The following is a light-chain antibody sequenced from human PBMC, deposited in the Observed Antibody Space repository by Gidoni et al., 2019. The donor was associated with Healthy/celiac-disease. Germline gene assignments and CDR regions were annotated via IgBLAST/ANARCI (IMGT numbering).Light chain of an antibody. CDR2: EVS. CDR1: SSDVGGYNY. V-gene: IGLV2-14*01. CDR3: SSYTSSSTLV. Sequence: QSALTQPASVSGSPGQSITISCTGTSSDVGGYNYVSWYQQHPGKAPKLMIYEVSNRPSGVSNRLSGSKSGNTASLTISGLQAEDEADYYCSSYTSSSTLVFGGGIKLTVL. J-gene: IGLJ3*02.